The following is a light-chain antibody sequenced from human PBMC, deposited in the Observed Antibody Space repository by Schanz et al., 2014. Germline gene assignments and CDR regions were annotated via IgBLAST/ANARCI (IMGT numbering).Light chain of an antibody. CDR3: QQYGSSLYT. CDR1: QTVSNRF. Sequence: EIVLTQSPGTLSLSPGERATLSCGASQTVSNRFLAWYQQKPGQAPRLLIDGASTRATGIPDRFSGSGSGTDFTLTISRLEPEDSAVYYCQQYGSSLYTFGQGTKLEIK. CDR2: GAS. V-gene: IGKV3-20*01. J-gene: IGKJ2*01.